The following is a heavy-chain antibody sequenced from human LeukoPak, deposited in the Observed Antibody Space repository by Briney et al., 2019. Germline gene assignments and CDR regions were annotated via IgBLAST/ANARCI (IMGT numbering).Heavy chain of an antibody. CDR2: FYYSGST. CDR3: ARHRDLYDSSGSRFDY. D-gene: IGHD3-22*01. Sequence: SETLSLTCAVYGGSFSGYYWSWIRQPPGKGLEWIGSFYYSGSTYYNPSLKSRVTISVDTSKNQFSLKLSSVTAADTAVYYCARHRDLYDSSGSRFDYWGQGTLVNVSS. CDR1: GGSFSGYY. V-gene: IGHV4-34*01. J-gene: IGHJ4*02.